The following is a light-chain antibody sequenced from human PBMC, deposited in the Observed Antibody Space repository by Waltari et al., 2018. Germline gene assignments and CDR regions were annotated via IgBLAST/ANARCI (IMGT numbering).Light chain of an antibody. CDR2: DAS. CDR1: QTVNSN. J-gene: IGKJ2*01. Sequence: CRASQTVNSNLTWYQHKPGKAPRLLIYDASNMATGVPARFSGSGSGTDFTLAISRLEPEDFAVYYCQQSYTWPYTFGPGTQLDI. V-gene: IGKV3-11*01. CDR3: QQSYTWPYT.